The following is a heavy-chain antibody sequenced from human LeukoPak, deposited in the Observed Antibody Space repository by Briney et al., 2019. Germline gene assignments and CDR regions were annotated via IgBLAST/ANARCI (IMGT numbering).Heavy chain of an antibody. D-gene: IGHD3-10*01. CDR3: SRADYYGSGSPISWDV. CDR1: GFTFSDYY. Sequence: PGRSLRLSCAASGFTFSDYYMSWVRQAPGKGLEWVGFIRSRAYGATTEYAASVKGRFTISRDDSKSIAYLQMNSLKTEDTAVYYCSRADYYGSGSPISWDVWGKGTTVTVS. J-gene: IGHJ6*03. V-gene: IGHV3-49*04. CDR2: IRSRAYGATT.